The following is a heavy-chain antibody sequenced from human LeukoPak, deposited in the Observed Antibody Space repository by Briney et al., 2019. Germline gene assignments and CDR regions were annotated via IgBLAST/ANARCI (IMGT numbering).Heavy chain of an antibody. CDR3: ARLITVAGTNWFDP. D-gene: IGHD6-19*01. V-gene: IGHV3-53*01. CDR1: GLIVSSNY. J-gene: IGHJ5*02. CDR2: IYTNGNT. Sequence: PGGSLRLSCAASGLIVSSNYMSWVRQAPGKGLEWVSVIYTNGNTYYADSVKGRFTISRDSSKNTLYLQMNSLRAEDTAVYYCARLITVAGTNWFDPWGQGTLVTVSS.